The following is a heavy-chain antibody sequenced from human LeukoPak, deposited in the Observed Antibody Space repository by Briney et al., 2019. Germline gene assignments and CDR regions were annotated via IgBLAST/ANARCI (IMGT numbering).Heavy chain of an antibody. Sequence: GGSLRLSCAASGFTFSSYWMHWVRHAPGKGLVWVSRINTDGSSTTYADSVKGRFTISRDNAKNTLYLEMNSLRAEDTAVYYCARDRYCTTTRCSDYWGQGTLVTVSS. J-gene: IGHJ4*02. D-gene: IGHD2-2*01. CDR1: GFTFSSYW. V-gene: IGHV3-74*03. CDR2: INTDGSST. CDR3: ARDRYCTTTRCSDY.